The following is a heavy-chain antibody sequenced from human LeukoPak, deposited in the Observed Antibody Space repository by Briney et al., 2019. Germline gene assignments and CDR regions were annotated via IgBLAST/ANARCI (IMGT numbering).Heavy chain of an antibody. J-gene: IGHJ4*02. CDR3: ARDRGDGGYYDSSGYYSTPNFEY. CDR2: INTYNGNT. Sequence: ASVKVSCKASGYTFTGYYMHWVPQAPGQGLEWMAWINTYNGNTYYAEKFQGRVTMTTDTSTSTAYMELRSLRSDDPAVYYCARDRGDGGYYDSSGYYSTPNFEYWGQGTLVTVSS. CDR1: GYTFTGYY. V-gene: IGHV1-18*04. D-gene: IGHD3-22*01.